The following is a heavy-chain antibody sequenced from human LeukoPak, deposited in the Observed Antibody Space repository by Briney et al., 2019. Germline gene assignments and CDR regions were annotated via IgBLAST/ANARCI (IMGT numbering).Heavy chain of an antibody. CDR2: IYTSGST. CDR3: ARGIAAAPRYWYFDL. V-gene: IGHV4-4*07. CDR1: GGSLSSYY. J-gene: IGHJ2*01. D-gene: IGHD6-13*01. Sequence: SETPSPTCTGSGGSLSSYYWSWMRQPPRKGLEWIGRIYTSGSTSYNPSLKSRVTMSVDTSKNQFSLKLSSVTAADTAVYYCARGIAAAPRYWYFDLWGRGTLVTVSS.